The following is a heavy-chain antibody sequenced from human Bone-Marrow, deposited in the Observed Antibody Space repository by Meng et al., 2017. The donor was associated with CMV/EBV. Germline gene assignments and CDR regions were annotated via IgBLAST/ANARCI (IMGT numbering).Heavy chain of an antibody. CDR2: INPSGDRT. V-gene: IGHV1-46*04. CDR3: ARDNSYTNSWWFDP. Sequence: ASGKVSCKASGFPFSAYYIHWVRQAPGQGLEWVGLINPSGDRTWYTQKLQGRVTMTRDTSTSAAYMELSSLRSDDTAVYYCARDNSYTNSWWFDPWGQGTLVTVSS. J-gene: IGHJ5*02. D-gene: IGHD2-2*02. CDR1: GFPFSAYY.